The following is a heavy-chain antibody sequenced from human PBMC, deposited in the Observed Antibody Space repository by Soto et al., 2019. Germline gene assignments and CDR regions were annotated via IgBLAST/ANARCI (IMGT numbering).Heavy chain of an antibody. Sequence: PSETLSLTCTVSAASISGYHWSWIRQPAGKGLQWIGRIYTPVSTIYAPPPEIRVSMSVDTSNNHYSLKLNSMAAADTAVYYCATESSIAVCGQLFVPWGQGILVTVSS. D-gene: IGHD6-19*01. CDR3: ATESSIAVCGQLFVP. V-gene: IGHV4-4*07. J-gene: IGHJ5*02. CDR2: IYTPVST. CDR1: AASISGYH.